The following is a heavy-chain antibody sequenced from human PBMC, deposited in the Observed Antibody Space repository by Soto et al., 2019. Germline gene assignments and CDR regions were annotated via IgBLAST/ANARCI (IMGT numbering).Heavy chain of an antibody. V-gene: IGHV6-1*01. D-gene: IGHD3-10*01. CDR2: TYYRSRVFS. J-gene: IGHJ5*02. CDR1: GDSVSSYSAA. CDR3: VRDRYSSSGWFDP. Sequence: SQTLSLTCAISGDSVSSYSAAWNWIRQSPSGGLEWLGRTYYRSRVFSDYAESVKSRRSINPDTSKNQFSLQLKSVTPEDTAVYYCVRDRYSSSGWFDPWGQGTPVTVSS.